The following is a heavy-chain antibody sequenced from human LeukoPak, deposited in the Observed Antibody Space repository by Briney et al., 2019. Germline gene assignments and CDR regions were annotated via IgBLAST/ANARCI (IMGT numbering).Heavy chain of an antibody. CDR3: AKGRKTAAGYYFDY. CDR2: ISHDGSKR. Sequence: GRSLRLSCAASEFTFSNFGMHWVRQAPGKGLEWVAVISHDGSKRYSADSVKGRFTISRDNSKNTVYLQMNSLRPEDTAVYYCAKGRKTAAGYYFDYWGQGTLVTVSS. J-gene: IGHJ4*02. V-gene: IGHV3-30*18. CDR1: EFTFSNFG. D-gene: IGHD6-13*01.